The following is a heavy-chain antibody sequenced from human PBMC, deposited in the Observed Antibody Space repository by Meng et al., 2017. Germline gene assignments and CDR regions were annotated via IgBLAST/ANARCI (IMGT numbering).Heavy chain of an antibody. D-gene: IGHD2-15*01. V-gene: IGHV1-2*06. CDR3: ARDYREYCSGGSCYYFDY. Sequence: GRLGPFGAEVKKPGAPVTVSCKASGYTFTGYYMHWVRQAPGQGLEWMGRINPNSGGTNYAQKFQGRVTMTRDTSISTAYMELSRLRSDDTAVYYCARDYREYCSGGSCYYFDYWGQGTLVTVSS. CDR2: INPNSGGT. J-gene: IGHJ4*02. CDR1: GYTFTGYY.